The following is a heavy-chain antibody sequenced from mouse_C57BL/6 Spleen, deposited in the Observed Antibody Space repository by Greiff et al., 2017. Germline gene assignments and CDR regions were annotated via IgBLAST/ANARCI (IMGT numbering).Heavy chain of an antibody. CDR3: SSKLELYFDY. J-gene: IGHJ2*01. CDR2: IDPSDSYT. V-gene: IGHV1-50*01. CDR1: GYTFTSYW. Sequence: QVQLQQPGAELVKPGASVKLSCKASGYTFTSYWMQWVKQRPGQGLEWIGEIDPSDSYTNYNQKFKGKATLTVDTSSSTAYMQLSSLTSEDSAVSYCSSKLELYFDYWGQGTTLTVSS. D-gene: IGHD4-1*01.